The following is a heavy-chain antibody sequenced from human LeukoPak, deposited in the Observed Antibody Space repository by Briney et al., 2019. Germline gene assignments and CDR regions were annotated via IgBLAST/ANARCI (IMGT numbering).Heavy chain of an antibody. Sequence: ASVKVSCKASGGTFSSYAISWVRQAPGQGLEWTGWINPNSGGTNYAQKFQGRVTMTRDTSISTAYMELSRLRSDDTAVYYCARDWGVWAVAAGYWGQGTLVTVSS. CDR2: INPNSGGT. CDR1: GGTFSSYA. CDR3: ARDWGVWAVAAGY. V-gene: IGHV1-2*02. J-gene: IGHJ4*02. D-gene: IGHD6-19*01.